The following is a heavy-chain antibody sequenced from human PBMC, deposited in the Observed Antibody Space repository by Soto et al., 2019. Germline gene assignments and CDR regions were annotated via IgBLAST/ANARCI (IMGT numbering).Heavy chain of an antibody. J-gene: IGHJ3*02. D-gene: IGHD1-26*01. CDR3: ARFNSGNYYEAFDI. Sequence: SETLSLTCAASGGSISSSNWWSWVRQPPGKGLEWIGEIYHSGSTNYNPSLKSRVTISVDKSKNQFSLKLSSVTAADTAVYYCARFNSGNYYEAFDIWGQGTMVTVSS. CDR2: IYHSGST. V-gene: IGHV4-4*02. CDR1: GGSISSSNW.